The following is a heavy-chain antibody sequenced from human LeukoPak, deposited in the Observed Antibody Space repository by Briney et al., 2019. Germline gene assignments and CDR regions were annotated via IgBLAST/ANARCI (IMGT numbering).Heavy chain of an antibody. D-gene: IGHD3-3*01. CDR1: GFTFSSYS. J-gene: IGHJ4*02. CDR3: ASVYYDFWSGYSSHFDY. V-gene: IGHV3-21*01. Sequence: GGSLRLSCAASGFTFSSYSMNWVRQAPGKGLEWVSVKGRFTISRDNALYLQMNSLRAEDTAVYYCASVYYDFWSGYSSHFDYWGQGTLVTVSS.